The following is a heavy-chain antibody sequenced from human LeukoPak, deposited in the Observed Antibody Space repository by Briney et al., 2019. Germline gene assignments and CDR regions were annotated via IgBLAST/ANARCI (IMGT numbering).Heavy chain of an antibody. CDR1: GFTFSSYA. Sequence: PGGSLRLSCAASGFTFSSYAMSWVRQAPGKGLEWVSAISGSGGSTYYADSVKGRFTISRDNSKNTLYLQMNSLRAEDTAVYYCAKGNYDILTGRYYYYGMDVWGQGTTVTVSS. CDR2: ISGSGGST. CDR3: AKGNYDILTGRYYYYGMDV. J-gene: IGHJ6*02. D-gene: IGHD3-9*01. V-gene: IGHV3-23*01.